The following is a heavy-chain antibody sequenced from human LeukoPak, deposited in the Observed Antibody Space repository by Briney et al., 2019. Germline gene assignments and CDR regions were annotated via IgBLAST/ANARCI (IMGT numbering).Heavy chain of an antibody. Sequence: PGGSLRLSCAASGFTFSTHLMNWVRQAPGKGLEWVSSISSGDTYIYYADSVKGRFTVSRDNAKNSLYLQMNRLRAEDTAVYYCARDAAKDGYKPPDAFDIWGQGTMVTVSS. V-gene: IGHV3-21*01. CDR3: ARDAAKDGYKPPDAFDI. CDR1: GFTFSTHL. J-gene: IGHJ3*02. D-gene: IGHD5-24*01. CDR2: ISSGDTYI.